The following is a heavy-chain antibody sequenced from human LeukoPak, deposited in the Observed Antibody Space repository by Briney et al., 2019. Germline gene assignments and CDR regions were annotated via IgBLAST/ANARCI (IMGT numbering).Heavy chain of an antibody. V-gene: IGHV3-33*01. CDR3: ARGKGGGDY. Sequence: SGGSLRLSCAASGFPFSSYGMHWVRQAPGKGLEWVAIIWYDGSNQYYADSVKGRFTISRDNSKNTLYLQMNSLRAEDTAVYYCARGKGGGDYWGQGTLVTVSS. CDR2: IWYDGSNQ. J-gene: IGHJ4*02. CDR1: GFPFSSYG. D-gene: IGHD3-16*01.